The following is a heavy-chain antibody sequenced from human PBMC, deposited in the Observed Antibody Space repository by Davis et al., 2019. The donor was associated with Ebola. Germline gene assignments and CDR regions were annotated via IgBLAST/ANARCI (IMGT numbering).Heavy chain of an antibody. CDR3: ARAVWGKGYYYGMDV. V-gene: IGHV4-39*07. D-gene: IGHD1-26*01. CDR1: GGSISSSSYY. CDR2: IYYSGST. J-gene: IGHJ6*02. Sequence: MPGGSLRLSCTVSGGSISSSSYYWGWIRQPPGKGLEWIGSIYYSGSTYYNPSLKSRVTISVDTSKNQFSLKLSSVTAADTAVYYCARAVWGKGYYYGMDVWGQGTTVTVSS.